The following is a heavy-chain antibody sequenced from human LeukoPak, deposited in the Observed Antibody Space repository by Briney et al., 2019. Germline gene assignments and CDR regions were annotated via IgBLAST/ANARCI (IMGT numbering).Heavy chain of an antibody. Sequence: SETLSLTCTVSGGSISSYYWSWLRQPPGKGLEWIGYIYYSGSTNYNPSLKSRVTISVDTSKNQFSLKLSSVTAADTAVYYCAREFHVGAPFDYWGQGTLVTVSS. CDR2: IYYSGST. CDR3: AREFHVGAPFDY. CDR1: GGSISSYY. J-gene: IGHJ4*02. D-gene: IGHD1-26*01. V-gene: IGHV4-59*01.